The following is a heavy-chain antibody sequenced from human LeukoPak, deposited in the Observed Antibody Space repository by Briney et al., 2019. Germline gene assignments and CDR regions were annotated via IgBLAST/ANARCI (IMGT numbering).Heavy chain of an antibody. CDR1: GDSISSGTYY. CDR2: IYTSGST. D-gene: IGHD3-10*01. V-gene: IGHV4-61*02. CDR3: ARDSKLGVRGVIIKPPYYYMDV. J-gene: IGHJ6*03. Sequence: SQTLSLTCTVSGDSISSGTYYWSWIRQPAGKGLEWIGRIYTSGSTNYNPSLKSRVTISVDTSKNQFSLKLSSVTAADTAVYYCARDSKLGVRGVIIKPPYYYMDVWGKGTTVTVSS.